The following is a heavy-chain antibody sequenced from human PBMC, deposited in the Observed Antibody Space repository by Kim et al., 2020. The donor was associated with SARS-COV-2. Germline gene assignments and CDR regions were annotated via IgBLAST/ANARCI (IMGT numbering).Heavy chain of an antibody. CDR1: GGSFSGYY. CDR3: ARASYATDVMDV. Sequence: SETLSLTCAVYGGSFSGYYWSWIRQPPGKGLEWIGEINHSGSTNYNPSLKSRVTISVDTSKNQFSLKLSSVTAADTAVYYCARASYATDVMDVWGQGTTVTVSS. CDR2: INHSGST. V-gene: IGHV4-34*01. J-gene: IGHJ6*02. D-gene: IGHD1-26*01.